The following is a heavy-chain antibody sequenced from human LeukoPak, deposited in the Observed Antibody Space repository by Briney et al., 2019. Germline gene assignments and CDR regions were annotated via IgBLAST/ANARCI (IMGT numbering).Heavy chain of an antibody. CDR2: IYYSGST. D-gene: IGHD3-22*01. J-gene: IGHJ4*02. Sequence: SETLSLTCTVSGGSISSSSYYWGWIRQPPGKGLEWIGYIYYSGSTNYNPSLKSRVTISVDTSKNQFSLKLSSVTAADTAVYYCARGTDSSGYIYYFDYWGQGTLVTVSS. CDR1: GGSISSSSYY. V-gene: IGHV4-61*05. CDR3: ARGTDSSGYIYYFDY.